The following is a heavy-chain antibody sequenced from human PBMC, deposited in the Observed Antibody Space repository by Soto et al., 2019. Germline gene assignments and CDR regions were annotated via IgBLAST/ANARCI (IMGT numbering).Heavy chain of an antibody. V-gene: IGHV6-1*01. CDR3: VREVAPRGFDP. CDR2: TYYRSKWYN. Sequence: PSQTLSLTCAISVDIVSSNSASWNCIRQSPSRGLEWLGRTYYRSKWYNDYAVSVKSRITINPDTSKNQFSLQLNSVAPEDTAVYYCVREVAPRGFDPWGQGTLVTVSS. D-gene: IGHD2-21*01. J-gene: IGHJ5*02. CDR1: VDIVSSNSAS.